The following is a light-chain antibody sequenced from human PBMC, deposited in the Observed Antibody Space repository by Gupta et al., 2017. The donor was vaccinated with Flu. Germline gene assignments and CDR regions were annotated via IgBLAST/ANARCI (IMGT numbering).Light chain of an antibody. J-gene: IGLJ2*01. CDR1: GSDIGAYNY. V-gene: IGLV2-8*01. CDR2: DVS. Sequence: QSALTQPPSASGSPGQSVTISCSGTGSDIGAYNYVSWYQQHPGKAPKLRIYDVSKRPSGVPDRFSGSKYANTASLIVSGLQAEDEADDYCSSYAGSTNLVFGGGTKLTVL. CDR3: SSYAGSTNLV.